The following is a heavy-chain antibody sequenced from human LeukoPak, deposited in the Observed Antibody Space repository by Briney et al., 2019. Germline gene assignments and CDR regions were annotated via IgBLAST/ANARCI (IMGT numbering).Heavy chain of an antibody. CDR1: GFTFSSYW. D-gene: IGHD6-13*01. Sequence: PGGSLRLSCAASGFTFSSYWMHWVRQAPGKGLVWVSRINSDGSSTSYADSVKGRFTISRDNAKNTLYLQMNSLRAEDTAVYYCARGGDSSSGAFDIWGQGTMVTVSS. CDR3: ARGGDSSSGAFDI. J-gene: IGHJ3*02. V-gene: IGHV3-74*01. CDR2: INSDGSST.